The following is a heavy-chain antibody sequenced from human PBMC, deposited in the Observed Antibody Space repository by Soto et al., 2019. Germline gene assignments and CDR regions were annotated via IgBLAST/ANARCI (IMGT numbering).Heavy chain of an antibody. V-gene: IGHV3-30-3*01. CDR3: ATDPVAVTGSFIDS. Sequence: GSLRLSCAASGXTFSAYAFDWVRRAPGKGLEWLSVISYDGRETHYADSVEGRFIISRDSSKKTAYLQMNILRGDDTAVYFCATDPVAVTGSFIDSWGQGTLFTVSS. J-gene: IGHJ4*02. D-gene: IGHD2-21*02. CDR1: GXTFSAYA. CDR2: ISYDGRET.